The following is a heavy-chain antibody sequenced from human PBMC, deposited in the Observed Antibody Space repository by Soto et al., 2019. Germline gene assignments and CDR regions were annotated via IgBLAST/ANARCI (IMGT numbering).Heavy chain of an antibody. V-gene: IGHV1-69*06. CDR1: GGTFSSYA. J-gene: IGHJ6*02. CDR2: IIPIFGTA. D-gene: IGHD2-15*01. CDR3: ARDGYCSGGSCPPYDGMDV. Sequence: QVQLVQSGAEVKKPGSSVKVSCKASGGTFSSYAISWVRQAPGQGLEWMGGIIPIFGTANYAQKFQGRVTITADKSTSTAYMELSSLRSEDTAVYYCARDGYCSGGSCPPYDGMDVWGQGTTVTVSS.